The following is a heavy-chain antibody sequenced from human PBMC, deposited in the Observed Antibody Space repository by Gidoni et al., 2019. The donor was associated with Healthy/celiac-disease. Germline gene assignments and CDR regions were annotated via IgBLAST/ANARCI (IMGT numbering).Heavy chain of an antibody. D-gene: IGHD3-10*01. J-gene: IGHJ6*02. CDR1: GSTFSSYS. Sequence: EVQLVEYGGGLVKPGGSLRLACAASGSTFSSYSMNWVRQAPGKGLEWVSSISSSSSYIYYAASVKGRFTISRDNAKNSLYLQMNSLRAEDTAVYYCARDWIGGYGMDVWGQGTTVTVSS. CDR3: ARDWIGGYGMDV. V-gene: IGHV3-21*01. CDR2: ISSSSSYI.